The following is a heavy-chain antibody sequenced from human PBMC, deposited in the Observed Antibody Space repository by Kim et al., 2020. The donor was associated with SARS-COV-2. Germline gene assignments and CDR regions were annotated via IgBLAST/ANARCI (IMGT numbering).Heavy chain of an antibody. Sequence: NPSLKRRGTISVDTSKNQFSLKLSSVTAADTAVYYCARVLEGYSSGWYEDYWGQGTLVTVSS. V-gene: IGHV4-59*01. D-gene: IGHD6-19*01. J-gene: IGHJ4*02. CDR3: ARVLEGYSSGWYEDY.